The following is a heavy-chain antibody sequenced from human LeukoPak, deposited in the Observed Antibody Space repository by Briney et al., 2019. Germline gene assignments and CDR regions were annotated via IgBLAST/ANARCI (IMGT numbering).Heavy chain of an antibody. Sequence: SGPTLVKPTQTLTLTCTFSGFSLSTGKLCVTWIRQPPGKALEWLARIDWDDDKYYSASLKTRLTISKDTSKNQVVLTMTNMDPVDTATYYCARSDYGGNSGWVFDYWGQGTLVTVSS. CDR1: GFSLSTGKLC. CDR2: IDWDDDK. CDR3: ARSDYGGNSGWVFDY. J-gene: IGHJ4*02. D-gene: IGHD4-23*01. V-gene: IGHV2-70*11.